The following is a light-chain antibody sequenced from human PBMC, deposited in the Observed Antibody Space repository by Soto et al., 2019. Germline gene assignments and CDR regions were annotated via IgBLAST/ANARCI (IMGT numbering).Light chain of an antibody. CDR3: SSYTISSTYV. CDR1: SSDVGGYNY. CDR2: DVS. J-gene: IGLJ1*01. Sequence: QSVLTQPASVSGSPGQSIAISCTGTSSDVGGYNYVSWYQQHPGKAPKLLINDVSNRPSGVSSRFSGSKSGNTASLTISGLQAEDDADYYCSSYTISSTYVFGTGTKLTVL. V-gene: IGLV2-14*01.